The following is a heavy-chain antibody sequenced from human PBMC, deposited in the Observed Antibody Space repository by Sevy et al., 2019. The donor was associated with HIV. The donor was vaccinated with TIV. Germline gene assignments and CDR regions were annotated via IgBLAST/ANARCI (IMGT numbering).Heavy chain of an antibody. V-gene: IGHV2-5*02. D-gene: IGHD2-8*01. CDR1: GFSLATSGVG. Sequence: SGPTLVKPTQTLTLTCTLSGFSLATSGVGVGWIRQPPGKALELLALIYWDDDKRYSPSLKSRLTITKDSSKNQVVLTMTNMDPVDTATYYCAHRRDDTVVMVYGDFDYWGQGALVTVSS. CDR3: AHRRDDTVVMVYGDFDY. J-gene: IGHJ4*02. CDR2: IYWDDDK.